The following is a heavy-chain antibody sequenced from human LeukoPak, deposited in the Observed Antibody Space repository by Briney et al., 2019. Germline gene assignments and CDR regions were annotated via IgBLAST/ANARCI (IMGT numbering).Heavy chain of an antibody. J-gene: IGHJ5*02. CDR1: GFTFSDYY. D-gene: IGHD3-3*01. Sequence: GGSLRLSCAASGFTFSDYYMSWIRQAPGKGLMCVSYISSGGNTIYYADSVKGRFTISRDTEKKSLYLQMNSLRAEDPAVYYCARDGGRFDPWGQGPLVTVSS. CDR2: ISSGGNTI. V-gene: IGHV3-11*01. CDR3: ARDGGRFDP.